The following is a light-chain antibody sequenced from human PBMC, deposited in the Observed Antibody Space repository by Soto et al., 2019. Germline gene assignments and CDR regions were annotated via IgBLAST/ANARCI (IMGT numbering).Light chain of an antibody. CDR2: DVS. J-gene: IGLJ2*01. CDR3: SSYTSSSNVL. Sequence: QSVLTQPASVSGSPGQSITISCTGTSSDIGGYNYVSWYQQHPGKAPKLIVYDVSNRPSGISNRFSGSKSGNMASLTISGLQAEDEADYYCSSYTSSSNVLFGGGTKLTVL. V-gene: IGLV2-14*03. CDR1: SSDIGGYNY.